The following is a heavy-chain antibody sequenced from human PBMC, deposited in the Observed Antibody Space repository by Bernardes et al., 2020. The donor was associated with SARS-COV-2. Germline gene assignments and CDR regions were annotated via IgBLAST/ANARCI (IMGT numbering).Heavy chain of an antibody. CDR2: IYYSGST. CDR3: ARHIPSPTPLTYYYGVTLAFDI. J-gene: IGHJ3*02. CDR1: GGSISSSSYY. D-gene: IGHD3-10*01. V-gene: IGHV4-39*01. Sequence: SETLSLTCTVSGGSISSSSYYWGWIRQPPGKGLEWIGSIYYSGSTYYNPSLKSRVTISVDTSKNQFSLKLSSVTAADTAVYYCARHIPSPTPLTYYYGVTLAFDIWGQGTMVTVSS.